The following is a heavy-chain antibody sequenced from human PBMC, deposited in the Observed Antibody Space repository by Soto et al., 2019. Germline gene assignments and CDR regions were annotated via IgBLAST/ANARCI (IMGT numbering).Heavy chain of an antibody. D-gene: IGHD5-18*01. CDR3: AREEGAGGYSYGFEPVGSWFDP. CDR2: IYYSGST. V-gene: IGHV4-61*01. CDR1: GGSVSSGSYY. J-gene: IGHJ5*02. Sequence: QVQLQESGPGLVKPSETLSLTCTVSGGSVSSGSYYWSWIRQPPGKVLEWIGYIYYSGSTNYNPSLKSRATISVDTSKNQFSLKLRAVTAADTAVYYCAREEGAGGYSYGFEPVGSWFDPWGQGTLVTVSS.